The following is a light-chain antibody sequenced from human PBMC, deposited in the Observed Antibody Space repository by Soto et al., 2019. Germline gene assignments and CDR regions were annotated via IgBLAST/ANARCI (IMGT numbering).Light chain of an antibody. Sequence: EIVLTQSPATLSLSPKERDTLSCRASQSVTNYLAWYQQKAGQAPRLLIYETIHRATGIPARFSGSGSGTDFTLTISSLEPEDFAVYYCQHRSHWLITFGQGTRLEIK. CDR1: QSVTNY. CDR2: ETI. V-gene: IGKV3-11*01. J-gene: IGKJ5*01. CDR3: QHRSHWLIT.